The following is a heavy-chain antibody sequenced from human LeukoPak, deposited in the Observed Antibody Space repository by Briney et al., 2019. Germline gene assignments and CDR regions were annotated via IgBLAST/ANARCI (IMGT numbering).Heavy chain of an antibody. CDR2: ISGGTT. D-gene: IGHD6-19*01. Sequence: GGSLRLSCTASGFHFGDYLMSWFRQAPGKGLEWIGFISGGTTEYAASVKGRFTISRDDSTSIAYLQMNSLTTEDTAVYYCSRGSGWLSVYWGQGTLVTVSS. V-gene: IGHV3-49*03. CDR3: SRGSGWLSVY. J-gene: IGHJ4*02. CDR1: GFHFGDYL.